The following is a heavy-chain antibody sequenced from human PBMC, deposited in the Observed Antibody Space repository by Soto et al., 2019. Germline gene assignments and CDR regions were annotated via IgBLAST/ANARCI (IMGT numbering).Heavy chain of an antibody. CDR3: ARRRGVATIDY. J-gene: IGHJ4*02. CDR2: IYYSGST. D-gene: IGHD5-12*01. CDR1: GGSISSSSYY. Sequence: QLQLQESGPGLVKPSETLSLTCTVSGGSISSSSYYWGWIRQPPGKGLEWIGSIYYSGSTYYNPSLKSRVTISVDTSKNQFSLKLSSVTAADTAVYYCARRRGVATIDYWGQGTLVNVSS. V-gene: IGHV4-39*01.